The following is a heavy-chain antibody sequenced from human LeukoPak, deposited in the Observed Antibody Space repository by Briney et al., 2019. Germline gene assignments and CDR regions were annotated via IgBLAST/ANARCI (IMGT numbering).Heavy chain of an antibody. CDR1: GGSISSYY. Sequence: SETLSLTCTVSGGSISSYYWSWIRQSPGKGLEWIGYIHYTGSTNYNPSLKSRVTMLIATSKNQFSLKLSSVTAADTAVYYCARGRYSAGDNWFDPWGQGTLVTVSS. V-gene: IGHV4-59*01. CDR2: IHYTGST. CDR3: ARGRYSAGDNWFDP. D-gene: IGHD3-9*01. J-gene: IGHJ5*02.